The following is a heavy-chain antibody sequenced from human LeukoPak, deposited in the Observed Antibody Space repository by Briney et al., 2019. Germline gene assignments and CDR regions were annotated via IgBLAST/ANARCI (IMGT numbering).Heavy chain of an antibody. Sequence: ASVKVSCKASGYTFTIYGISWVRPAPGQGLEWMGWISAYNGNTNYAQKLQGRVTMTTDTSTSTAYMELRSLRSDDTAVYYCARDWSLGYSYGNFDYWGQGPLVTVS. D-gene: IGHD5-18*01. V-gene: IGHV1-18*01. CDR3: ARDWSLGYSYGNFDY. J-gene: IGHJ4*02. CDR1: GYTFTIYG. CDR2: ISAYNGNT.